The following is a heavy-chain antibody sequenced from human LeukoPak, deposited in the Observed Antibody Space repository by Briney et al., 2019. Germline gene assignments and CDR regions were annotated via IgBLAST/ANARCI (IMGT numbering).Heavy chain of an antibody. D-gene: IGHD2-21*01. Sequence: GASVKVSCKASGGTFSSYAISWVRQAPGQGLEWMGGIIPIFGTANYAQKFQGRVTITADESTSTAYMELSSLRSEDTAVYYCAREVVDGGYGIDVWGKGTTVTVSS. V-gene: IGHV1-69*13. J-gene: IGHJ6*04. CDR3: AREVVDGGYGIDV. CDR2: IIPIFGTA. CDR1: GGTFSSYA.